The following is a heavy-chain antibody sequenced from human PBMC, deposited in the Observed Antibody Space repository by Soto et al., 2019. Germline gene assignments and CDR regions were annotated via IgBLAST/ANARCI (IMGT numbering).Heavy chain of an antibody. CDR3: ASLWLPRLVDI. V-gene: IGHV4-30-4*01. D-gene: IGHD5-12*01. CDR1: GGSISSGDYY. Sequence: QVQLQESGPGLVKPSQTLSLTCTVSGGSISSGDYYWSWIRQPPGKGLEWIGYIYYSGRTYYNPSPKSXXTXSXXTSKNQFSLKLSSVTAADTAVYYCASLWLPRLVDIWGQGTMVTVSS. CDR2: IYYSGRT. J-gene: IGHJ3*02.